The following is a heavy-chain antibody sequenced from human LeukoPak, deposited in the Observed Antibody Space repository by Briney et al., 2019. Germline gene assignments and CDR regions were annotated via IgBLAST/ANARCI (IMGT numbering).Heavy chain of an antibody. CDR3: AKGPLQWFEQQFDY. J-gene: IGHJ4*02. Sequence: PGGSLRLSCAASGFSFNTAWMNWVRQAPGKGLEWVSAISGSGGSTYYADSVKGRFTISRDNSKNTLYLQMNSLRAEDTAVYYCAKGPLQWFEQQFDYWGQGTLVTVSS. V-gene: IGHV3-23*01. CDR2: ISGSGGST. CDR1: GFSFNTAW. D-gene: IGHD4-23*01.